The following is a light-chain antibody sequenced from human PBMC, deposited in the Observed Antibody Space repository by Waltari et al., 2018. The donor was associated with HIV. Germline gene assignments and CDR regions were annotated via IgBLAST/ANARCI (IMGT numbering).Light chain of an antibody. CDR1: SSDVGGYNY. V-gene: IGLV2-8*01. Sequence: QSALTQPPSASGSPGQSVTISCTGTSSDVGGYNYVSWYQQHPGKAPKLMIFEVSQGPSGGPDRFLGSKPGNTAVLAVSGLQAEDEADYYCTSYAGSNNLLFGGGTKLIVL. J-gene: IGLJ2*01. CDR3: TSYAGSNNLL. CDR2: EVS.